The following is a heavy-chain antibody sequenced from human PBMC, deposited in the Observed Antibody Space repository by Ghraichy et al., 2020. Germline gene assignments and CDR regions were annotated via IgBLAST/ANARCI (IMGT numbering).Heavy chain of an antibody. Sequence: SVKVSCKASGGTFSSYAISWVRQAPGQGLEWMGGIIPIFGTANYAQKFQGRVTITADESTSTAYMELSSLRSEDTAVYYCARDRSSSWSHLHYYGMDVWGQGTTVTVSS. CDR1: GGTFSSYA. V-gene: IGHV1-69*13. D-gene: IGHD6-13*01. CDR3: ARDRSSSWSHLHYYGMDV. CDR2: IIPIFGTA. J-gene: IGHJ6*02.